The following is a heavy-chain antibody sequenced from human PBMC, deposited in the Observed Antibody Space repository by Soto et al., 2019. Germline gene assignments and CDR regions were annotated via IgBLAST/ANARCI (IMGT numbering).Heavy chain of an antibody. V-gene: IGHV4-4*02. CDR2: IYHSGST. CDR3: ARDRGPRGFEHYYYGMDV. CDR1: GGSISSSNW. Sequence: SETLSLTCAVSGGSISSSNWWSWVRQPPGKGLEWIGEIYHSGSTNYNPSLKSRVTISVDKSKNQFSLKLSSVTAADTAVYYCARDRGPRGFEHYYYGMDVWGQGTTVTVSS. J-gene: IGHJ6*02.